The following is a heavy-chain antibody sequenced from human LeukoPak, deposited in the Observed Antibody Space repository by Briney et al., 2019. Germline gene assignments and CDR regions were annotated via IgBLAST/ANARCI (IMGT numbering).Heavy chain of an antibody. D-gene: IGHD4-11*01. J-gene: IGHJ6*03. CDR2: IYYSGST. CDR3: ARYSNSLHYYMDV. CDR1: GGSVSSYY. V-gene: IGHV4-59*02. Sequence: SETLSLTCTVSGGSVSSYYWSWIRQSPGKGLEWIGYIYYSGSTNYNPSLKSRVTISLDTSKNQVSLKLSSVTPADTAVYYCARYSNSLHYYMDVWGKGTTVTVSS.